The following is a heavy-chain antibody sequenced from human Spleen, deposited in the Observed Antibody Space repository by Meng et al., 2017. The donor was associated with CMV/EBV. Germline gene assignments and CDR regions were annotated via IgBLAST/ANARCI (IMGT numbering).Heavy chain of an antibody. V-gene: IGHV1-18*01. CDR3: ARGGNYDSSHRGYFDL. J-gene: IGHJ2*01. Sequence: QGQLGPSGSEVKKPGASVKVSCKASGYTFTSYGISWVRQAPGQGLEWMGWISAYNGNTNYAQKLQGRVTMTTDTSTSTAYMELRSLRSEDTAVYYCARGGNYDSSHRGYFDLWGRGTLVTVSS. CDR2: ISAYNGNT. D-gene: IGHD3-22*01. CDR1: GYTFTSYG.